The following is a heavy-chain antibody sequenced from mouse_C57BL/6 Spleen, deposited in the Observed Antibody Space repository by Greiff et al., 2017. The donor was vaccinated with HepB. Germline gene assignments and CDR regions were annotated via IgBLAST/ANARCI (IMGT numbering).Heavy chain of an antibody. D-gene: IGHD1-1*01. CDR2: IDPSDSDT. CDR1: GYTFTSYW. Sequence: QVQLQQPGAELVRPGSSVKLSCKASGYTFTSYWMHWVKQRPIQGLEWIGNIDPSDSDTHYNQKFKDKATLTVDKSSSTAYMQLSSLTSEDSAVYYCARSGSSSYYAMDYWGQGTSVTVSS. J-gene: IGHJ4*01. V-gene: IGHV1-52*01. CDR3: ARSGSSSYYAMDY.